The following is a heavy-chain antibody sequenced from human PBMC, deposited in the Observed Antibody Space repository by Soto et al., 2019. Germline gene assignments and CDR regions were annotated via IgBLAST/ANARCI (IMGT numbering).Heavy chain of an antibody. Sequence: QVHLVQSGAEEKKRGASVKVSCKASGYTFTNYAVHWVRQAPGQRLEWMGWINAGNGDTKYSQNFQGRVTITRDTSPSTAYMVRSSLRSEHPAVYYCTTSALRPSGGLIGPFDSWGQGTLVTVSS. J-gene: IGHJ4*02. V-gene: IGHV1-3*05. CDR2: INAGNGDT. CDR3: TTSALRPSGGLIGPFDS. D-gene: IGHD3-16*02. CDR1: GYTFTNYA.